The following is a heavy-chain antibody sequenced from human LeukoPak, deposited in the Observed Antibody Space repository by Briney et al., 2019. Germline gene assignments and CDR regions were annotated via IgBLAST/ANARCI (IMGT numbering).Heavy chain of an antibody. J-gene: IGHJ6*02. V-gene: IGHV4-59*01. Sequence: PSETLSLTCTVSGGSISSYYWSWIRQPPGKGLEWIGYIYYSGSTNYNPSLKSRVTISVDTSKNQFSLKLSSVTAADTAVYYCARAAEYYYGMDVWGQGTTVTVSS. CDR2: IYYSGST. CDR3: ARAAEYYYGMDV. CDR1: GGSISSYY.